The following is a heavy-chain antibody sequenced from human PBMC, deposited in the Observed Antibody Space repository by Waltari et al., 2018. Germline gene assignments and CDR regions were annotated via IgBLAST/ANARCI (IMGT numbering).Heavy chain of an antibody. CDR2: ISDAGGII. V-gene: IGHV3-23*01. CDR1: GFSFSTYV. CDR3: ARGSGVDS. J-gene: IGHJ4*02. D-gene: IGHD7-27*01. Sequence: EVQLLESGGGLVQPGGSLRLSCAAYGFSFSTYVMNWVRQAPGKGLEWVSSISDAGGIINYADSVKGRFTISRDNSKNPLYLQMNSLRVDDTAVYYCARGSGVDSWGQGTLVTISS.